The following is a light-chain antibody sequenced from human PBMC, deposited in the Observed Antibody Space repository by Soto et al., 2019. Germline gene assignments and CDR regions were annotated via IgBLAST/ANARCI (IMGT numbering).Light chain of an antibody. J-gene: IGLJ2*01. CDR3: QSYDSSLLGVV. CDR2: ANS. Sequence: QSVLTQPPSVSGAPGQRVTISCTGSSSNIGAGYDVHWYQQLPGTAPKLLIYANSNRPSGVPDRFSGSKSGTSASLAITGLQAEDEADYYCQSYDSSLLGVVFAGGTQLTVL. V-gene: IGLV1-40*01. CDR1: SSNIGAGYD.